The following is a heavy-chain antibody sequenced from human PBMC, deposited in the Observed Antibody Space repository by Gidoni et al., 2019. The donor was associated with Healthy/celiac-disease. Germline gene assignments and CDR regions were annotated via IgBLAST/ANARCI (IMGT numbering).Heavy chain of an antibody. CDR2: ISGSGGST. CDR1: GFTFSSYA. J-gene: IGHJ4*02. CDR3: AKEKGYCSGGSCYNETNY. Sequence: EVQLLESGGGLVQPGGSLRLSCAASGFTFSSYAMSWVRQAPGKGLEWVSAISGSGGSTYYADSVKGRFTISRDNSKNTLYLQMNSLRAEDTAVYYCAKEKGYCSGGSCYNETNYWGQGTLVTVSS. V-gene: IGHV3-23*01. D-gene: IGHD2-15*01.